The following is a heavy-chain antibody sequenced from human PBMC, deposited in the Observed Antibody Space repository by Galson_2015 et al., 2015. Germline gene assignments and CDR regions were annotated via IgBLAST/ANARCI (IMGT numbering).Heavy chain of an antibody. J-gene: IGHJ4*02. CDR3: VSHRRAYNHYLDY. CDR1: GFTFSAYA. V-gene: IGHV3-23*01. Sequence: SLRLSCAASGFTFSAYAMGWVRQAPGKGLEWVSSLSDSGGSTYYADSAKGRFTISRDNSKNTLYLQMNSLRAEDTAPYYCVSHRRAYNHYLDYWGQGTLVTVSS. D-gene: IGHD5-18*01. CDR2: LSDSGGST.